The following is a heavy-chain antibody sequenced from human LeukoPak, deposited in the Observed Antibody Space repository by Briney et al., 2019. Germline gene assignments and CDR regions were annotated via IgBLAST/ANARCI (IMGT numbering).Heavy chain of an antibody. D-gene: IGHD1-26*01. J-gene: IGHJ4*02. CDR2: ISDGGRST. CDR3: AKGGSYAPLDY. CDR1: GFTFSSYA. Sequence: GGSLRLSCAASGFTFSSYAMSWVRQAPGEGLEWVSAISDGGRSTIYTDSVKDRFTISRDNSKNTLYLQMNSLRTEDTAVYYCAKGGSYAPLDYWGQGTLVTVSS. V-gene: IGHV3-23*01.